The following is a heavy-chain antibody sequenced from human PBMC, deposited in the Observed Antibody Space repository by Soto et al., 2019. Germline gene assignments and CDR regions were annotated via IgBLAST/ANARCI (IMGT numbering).Heavy chain of an antibody. CDR1: GFTVSSYA. J-gene: IGHJ6*03. D-gene: IGHD3-16*01. CDR2: ISGMGST. Sequence: EVQLLESGGGLVQPGGSLRLSCAASGFTVSSYAMSWVRQAPGKGLEWVSVISGMGSTNSADSGKARFTISRDSSNNTVYLQMSSLRAEDTAVYYCAKSLRFTFTTGYYMDVWGRGTTVTVSS. V-gene: IGHV3-23*01. CDR3: AKSLRFTFTTGYYMDV.